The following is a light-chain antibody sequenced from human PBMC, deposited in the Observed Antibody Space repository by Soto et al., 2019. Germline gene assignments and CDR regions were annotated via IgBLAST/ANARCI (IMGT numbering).Light chain of an antibody. V-gene: IGKV3-11*01. Sequence: EIVLTQSPATLSLSPGERATLSCRASQSVSSYLAWYQQKPGQAPRLLIYDASNRATGIPARFSGSGSGTDFPITISSLEPEDFAVYYCQQRSNWPPPYTFGQGTKLEIK. CDR3: QQRSNWPPPYT. CDR1: QSVSSY. CDR2: DAS. J-gene: IGKJ2*01.